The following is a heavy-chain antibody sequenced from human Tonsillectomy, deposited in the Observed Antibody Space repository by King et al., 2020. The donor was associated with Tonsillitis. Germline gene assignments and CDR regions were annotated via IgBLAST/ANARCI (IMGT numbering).Heavy chain of an antibody. CDR2: IYPSGST. J-gene: IGHJ2*01. D-gene: IGHD3-22*01. CDR1: GGSITNSNW. CDR3: ARVGDYYDSRGNTYWYFDL. Sequence: QLQESGPGLVKPSGTLSLTCAGSGGSITNSNWWSWVCQPPGKGLEWIGEIYPSGSTNYNSSLKSRVTMSVDKSKNQFSLKLSSVTAADTAVYYCARVGDYYDSRGNTYWYFDLWGRGTLVTVSS. V-gene: IGHV4-4*02.